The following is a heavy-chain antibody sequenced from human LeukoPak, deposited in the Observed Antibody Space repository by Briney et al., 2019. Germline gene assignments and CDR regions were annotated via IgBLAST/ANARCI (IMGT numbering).Heavy chain of an antibody. Sequence: PSETLSLTCAVYGGSFSGYYWSWIRQPPGKGLEWIGEINHSGSTNYNPSLKSRVTISVDTSKNQFSLKLSSVTAADTAVYYCARGVRYYYDSSGYYWFDYWGQGTLVTVSS. CDR3: ARGVRYYYDSSGYYWFDY. V-gene: IGHV4-34*01. D-gene: IGHD3-22*01. J-gene: IGHJ4*02. CDR1: GGSFSGYY. CDR2: INHSGST.